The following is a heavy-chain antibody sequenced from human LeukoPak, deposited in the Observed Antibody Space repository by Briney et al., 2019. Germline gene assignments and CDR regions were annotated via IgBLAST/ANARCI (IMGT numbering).Heavy chain of an antibody. CDR3: ARTETTDWFDP. Sequence: SETLSLTCTVSGGSISSYYWSWIRQPPGKRLEWIGYIYYSGSTNYNPSLKSRVTISVDTSKNQFSLKLSSVTAADTAVYYYARTETTDWFDPWAQGTLVTVSS. J-gene: IGHJ5*02. D-gene: IGHD1-1*01. CDR2: IYYSGST. V-gene: IGHV4-59*01. CDR1: GGSISSYY.